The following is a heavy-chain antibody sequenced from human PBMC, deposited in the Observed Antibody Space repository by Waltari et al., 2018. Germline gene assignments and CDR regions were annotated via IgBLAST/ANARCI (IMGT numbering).Heavy chain of an antibody. CDR3: ARAPVPHSGSYYFDY. J-gene: IGHJ4*02. V-gene: IGHV4-38-2*01. CDR2: IYHSGGT. CDR1: GYSISSGYY. Sequence: QVQLQESGPGLVKPSETLSLTCDVSGYSISSGYYWGWIRQPPGKGLEWIGYIYHSGGTYYNPSLKSRVTISVDTSKNQFSLTLSSVTAADTAVYYCARAPVPHSGSYYFDYWGQGTLVTVSS. D-gene: IGHD1-26*01.